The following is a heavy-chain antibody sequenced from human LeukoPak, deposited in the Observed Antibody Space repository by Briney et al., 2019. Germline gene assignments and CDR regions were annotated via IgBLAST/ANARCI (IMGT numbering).Heavy chain of an antibody. J-gene: IGHJ6*03. CDR1: GGSISSSSHY. CDR3: ARDLFIDYYGSGSYYYMDV. CDR2: IYYSGST. V-gene: IGHV4-39*07. D-gene: IGHD3-10*01. Sequence: SETLSLTCTVSGGSISSSSHYWAWIRQSPGTGLEWIGSIYYSGSTYYNPSLKSRVTISVDTSKDQFSLKLSSVTAADTAVYYCARDLFIDYYGSGSYYYMDVWGKGTTVTVSS.